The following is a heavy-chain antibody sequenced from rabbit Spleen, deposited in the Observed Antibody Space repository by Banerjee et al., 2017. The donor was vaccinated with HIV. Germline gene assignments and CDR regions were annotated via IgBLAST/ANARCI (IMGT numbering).Heavy chain of an antibody. V-gene: IGHV1S45*01. J-gene: IGHJ6*01. CDR2: INTGSDST. CDR1: GFSFSDRDV. D-gene: IGHD1-1*01. Sequence: QEQLEESGGGLVKPEGSLTLTCKASGFSFSDRDVMCWVRQAPGKGLEWIGCINTGSDSTAYASWAKGRFTVSKTSSTTVTLQLNSLTAADTATYFCARDTSSSFSSYGMDLWGPGTLVTVS. CDR3: ARDTSSSFSSYGMDL.